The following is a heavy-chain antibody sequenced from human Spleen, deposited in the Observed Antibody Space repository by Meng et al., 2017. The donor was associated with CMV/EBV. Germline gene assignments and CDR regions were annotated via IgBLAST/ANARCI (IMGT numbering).Heavy chain of an antibody. V-gene: IGHV1-18*01. Sequence: ASVKVSCKTSGYTFTTYHISWVRQAPGQGLEWMGWISTYNGNTNYTQKVQGRVTLTTDTSASTAYMEMRSLRSDDTAVYYCARNSVGMDVWGQGTTVTVSS. CDR1: GYTFTTYH. CDR3: ARNSVGMDV. J-gene: IGHJ6*02. CDR2: ISTYNGNT.